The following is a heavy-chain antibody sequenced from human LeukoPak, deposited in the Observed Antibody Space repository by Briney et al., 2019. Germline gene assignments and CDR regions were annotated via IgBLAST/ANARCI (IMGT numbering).Heavy chain of an antibody. CDR2: IYHSGST. CDR1: GGSISSGGYY. CDR3: ARDSGMWAARPGDDAFDI. J-gene: IGHJ3*02. D-gene: IGHD6-6*01. V-gene: IGHV4-30-2*01. Sequence: DPSQTLSLTCTVSGGSISSGGYYWSWIRQPPGKGLEWIGYIYHSGSTYYNPSLKSRVTISVDRSKNQFSLKLSSVTAADTAVYYRARDSGMWAARPGDDAFDIWGQGTMVTVSS.